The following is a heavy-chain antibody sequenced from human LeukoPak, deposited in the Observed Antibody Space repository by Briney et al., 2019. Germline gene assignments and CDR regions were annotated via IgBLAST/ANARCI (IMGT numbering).Heavy chain of an antibody. CDR2: IYTSGST. Sequence: SETLSLTCTVSGGSISSGSYYWSWIRQPAGKGLEWIGRIYTSGSTNYNPSLKSRVTISVDTSKNQFSLKLSSVTAADTAVYYCAREGDNWNYASGLYDYWGQGTLVTVSS. CDR1: GGSISSGSYY. D-gene: IGHD1-7*01. CDR3: AREGDNWNYASGLYDY. J-gene: IGHJ4*02. V-gene: IGHV4-61*02.